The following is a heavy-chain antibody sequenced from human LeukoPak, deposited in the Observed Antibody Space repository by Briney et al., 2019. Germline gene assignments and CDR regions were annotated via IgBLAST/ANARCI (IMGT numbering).Heavy chain of an antibody. V-gene: IGHV1-46*01. D-gene: IGHD6-6*01. CDR3: GRAARPRYYYYGMDV. J-gene: IGHJ6*02. Sequence: ASVKVSCKASGYTFTSYYMHWVRQAPGQGLEWMGIINPSGGSTSYAQKFQGRVTMTRDTSTSTVYMELSSLRSEDTAVHYCGRAARPRYYYYGMDVWGQGTTVTVSS. CDR2: INPSGGST. CDR1: GYTFTSYY.